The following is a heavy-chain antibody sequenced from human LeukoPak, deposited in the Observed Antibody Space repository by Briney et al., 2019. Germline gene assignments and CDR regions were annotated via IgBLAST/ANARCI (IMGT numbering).Heavy chain of an antibody. CDR2: IYVTGT. D-gene: IGHD3-16*02. CDR1: GGSIGTYY. J-gene: IGHJ6*04. CDR3: ARHIGGGIEDLDV. Sequence: PSETLSLTCTVSGGSIGTYYWSWVRQSPGTGLEWIGYIYVTGTRYNPYLQSRVTISVDRSRNQFFLKMTSVTAADTAVYYCARHIGGGIEDLDVWGRGTKVTVSS. V-gene: IGHV4-59*08.